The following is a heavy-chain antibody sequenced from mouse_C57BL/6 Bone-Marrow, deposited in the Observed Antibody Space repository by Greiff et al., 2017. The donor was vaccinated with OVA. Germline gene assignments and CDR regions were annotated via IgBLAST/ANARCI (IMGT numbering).Heavy chain of an antibody. J-gene: IGHJ2*01. CDR3: ARGGLRPYYFDY. D-gene: IGHD2-4*01. CDR2: ISYDGSN. CDR1: GYSITSGYY. Sequence: EVKLQESGPGLVKPSQSLSLTCSVTGYSITSGYYWNWIRQFPGNKLECMGYISYDGSNNYNPSLKNRISITRDTSKNQFFLKLNSVTTEDTATYYCARGGLRPYYFDYWGQGTTLTVSS. V-gene: IGHV3-6*01.